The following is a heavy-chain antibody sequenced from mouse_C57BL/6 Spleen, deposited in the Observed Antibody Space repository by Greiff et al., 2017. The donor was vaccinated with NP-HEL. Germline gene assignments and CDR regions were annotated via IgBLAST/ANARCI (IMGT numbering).Heavy chain of an antibody. CDR2: IDPEDGET. Sequence: DVKLVESGAELVKPGASVKLSCTASGFNIKDYYMHWVKQRTEQGLEWIGRIDPEDGETKYAPKFQGKATITADTSSNTAYLQLSSLTSEDTAVYYCASHYGSSYGAMDYWGQGTSVTVSS. D-gene: IGHD1-1*01. CDR3: ASHYGSSYGAMDY. CDR1: GFNIKDYY. V-gene: IGHV14-2*01. J-gene: IGHJ4*01.